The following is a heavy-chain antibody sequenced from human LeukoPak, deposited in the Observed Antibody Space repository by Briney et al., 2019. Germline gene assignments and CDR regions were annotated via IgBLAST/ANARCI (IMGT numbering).Heavy chain of an antibody. CDR1: GFTVSSNY. J-gene: IGHJ6*02. CDR2: IYSGGST. CDR3: AKDRCRYYYGSGSYCYGMDV. Sequence: GGSLRLSCAASGFTVSSNYMSWVRQAPGKGLEWVSVIYSGGSTYYADSVKGRFTISRDNSKNTLYLQMNSLRAEDTAVYYCAKDRCRYYYGSGSYCYGMDVWGQGTTVTVSS. D-gene: IGHD3-10*01. V-gene: IGHV3-66*01.